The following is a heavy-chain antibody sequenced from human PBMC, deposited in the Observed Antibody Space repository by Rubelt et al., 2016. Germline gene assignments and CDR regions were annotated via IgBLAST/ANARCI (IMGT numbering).Heavy chain of an antibody. D-gene: IGHD1-26*01. V-gene: IGHV1-3*04. Sequence: QVQLVQSGAEVKKPGASVKVSCRASGYSFTSYAMHWVRQAPGQRLEWMGGITTYNGDTTYAQTFQGRVAVSTDTSTRTAYMELKSLTSDDTAVYYCARDSFVMGPAFDFWGQGTLVTVSS. CDR3: ARDSFVMGPAFDF. CDR2: ITTYNGDT. CDR1: GYSFTSYA. J-gene: IGHJ4*02.